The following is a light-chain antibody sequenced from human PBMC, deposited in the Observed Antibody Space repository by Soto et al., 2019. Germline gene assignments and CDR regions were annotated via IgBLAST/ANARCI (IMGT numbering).Light chain of an antibody. CDR3: QQSYSTPYT. V-gene: IGKV1-39*01. Sequence: DIQMTQSPSSLSASVGDRVTITCRASQSISSYLNWYQQKPGKAPKLLIYAASSLQSRVPSRFSGSGSGTDFTLTISSLQPEDFVTYYCQQSYSTPYTFGQGTKLEIK. J-gene: IGKJ2*01. CDR1: QSISSY. CDR2: AAS.